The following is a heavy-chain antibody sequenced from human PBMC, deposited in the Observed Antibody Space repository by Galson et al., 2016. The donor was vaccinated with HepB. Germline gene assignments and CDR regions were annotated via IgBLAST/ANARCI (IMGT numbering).Heavy chain of an antibody. D-gene: IGHD2-21*02. CDR1: GDSISNSNW. J-gene: IGHJ4*02. CDR2: ISHSEIT. V-gene: IGHV4-4*02. CDR3: TRTFCGGDCYPDY. Sequence: ETLSLTCAVSGDSISNSNWWTWVRQPPGKGLEWIGEISHSEITNYNPSLKGRVNISMDKSKNQFSLSLSSVTAADTAVYYCTRTFCGGDCYPDYWGQGTLVTVSS.